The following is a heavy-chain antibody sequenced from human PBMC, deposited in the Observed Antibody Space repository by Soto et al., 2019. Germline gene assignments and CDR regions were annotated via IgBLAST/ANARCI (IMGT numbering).Heavy chain of an antibody. CDR3: ARAVAVAADFDY. J-gene: IGHJ4*02. CDR1: GYTFTGYA. V-gene: IGHV1-3*01. Sequence: GASVKVSCKASGYTFTGYAMHWVRQAPGQRLEWMGWINAGNGNTKYSQKFQGRVTITRDTSASAAYMELSSLSSEDTAVYYRARAVAVAADFDYWGQGTLVTVSS. CDR2: INAGNGNT. D-gene: IGHD6-19*01.